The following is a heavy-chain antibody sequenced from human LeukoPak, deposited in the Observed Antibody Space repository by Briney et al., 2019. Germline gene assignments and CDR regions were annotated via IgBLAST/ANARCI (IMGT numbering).Heavy chain of an antibody. CDR1: GGSFSGYY. Sequence: SETLSLTCAVYGGSFSGYYWSWIRQPPGKGLEWIGEINHSGSPNYNPSLKSRVTISVDTSKNQFSLKLSSVTAADTAVYYCAREGHYYDSSGYPAEYFQHWGQGTLVTVSS. CDR3: AREGHYYDSSGYPAEYFQH. D-gene: IGHD3-22*01. J-gene: IGHJ1*01. CDR2: INHSGSP. V-gene: IGHV4-34*01.